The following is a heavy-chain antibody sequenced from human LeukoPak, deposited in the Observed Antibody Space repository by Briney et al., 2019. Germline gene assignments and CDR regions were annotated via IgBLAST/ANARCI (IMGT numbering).Heavy chain of an antibody. V-gene: IGHV1-8*01. D-gene: IGHD3-10*01. Sequence: ASVKVSCKASGYTFTSYDINWVRQATGQGLEWMGWMNPNSGNTGYAQKFQGRVTMTRNTSISTAYMELSSLISEDTDVYYCARVRAGSGSYNRGTYYWGQGTLVTVSS. CDR1: GYTFTSYD. CDR2: MNPNSGNT. J-gene: IGHJ4*02. CDR3: ARVRAGSGSYNRGTYY.